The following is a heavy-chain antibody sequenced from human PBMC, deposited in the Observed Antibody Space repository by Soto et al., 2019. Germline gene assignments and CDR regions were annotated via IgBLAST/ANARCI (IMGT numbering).Heavy chain of an antibody. CDR1: GGSFSGYY. J-gene: IGHJ4*02. CDR2: INHSGST. Sequence: SETLSLTCAVYGGSFSGYYWSWIRQPPGKGLEWIGEINHSGSTNYNPSLKSRVTISVDTSKNQFSLKLSSVTAADTAVYYCARGPSVTTYYFDYWGQGTLVTVSS. D-gene: IGHD4-17*01. CDR3: ARGPSVTTYYFDY. V-gene: IGHV4-34*01.